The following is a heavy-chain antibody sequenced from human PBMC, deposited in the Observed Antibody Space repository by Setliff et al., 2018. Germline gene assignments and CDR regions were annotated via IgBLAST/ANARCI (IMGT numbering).Heavy chain of an antibody. V-gene: IGHV4-34*01. J-gene: IGHJ4*02. CDR3: ARGGRISYKPSSSWYILDY. Sequence: SETLSLTCAVYGGSFSGYYWSWIRQPPGKGLEWIGEINHSGSTNYNPSLKSRVTISVDTSKNQFSLKLSSVTAADTAVYYCARGGRISYKPSSSWYILDYWGQGTLVTVSS. D-gene: IGHD6-13*01. CDR1: GGSFSGYY. CDR2: INHSGST.